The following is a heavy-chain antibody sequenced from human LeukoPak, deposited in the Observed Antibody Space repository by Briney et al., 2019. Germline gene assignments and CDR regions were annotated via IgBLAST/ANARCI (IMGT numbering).Heavy chain of an antibody. CDR3: ARDRPAYSSGWYGFDY. CDR2: INRGGSET. V-gene: IGHV3-7*03. CDR1: GFTFSDCW. Sequence: PGGSLRLSCAVSGFTFSDCWMTWVRQAPGKGLEWVATINRGGSETYYVDSVKGRFTISRDNAKNSLYLQMNSLRAEDTAVYYCARDRPAYSSGWYGFDYWGQGTLVTVSS. D-gene: IGHD6-19*01. J-gene: IGHJ4*02.